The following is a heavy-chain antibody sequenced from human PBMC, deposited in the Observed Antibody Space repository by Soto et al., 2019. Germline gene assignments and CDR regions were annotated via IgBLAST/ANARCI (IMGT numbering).Heavy chain of an antibody. Sequence: QVQLVESGGGVVRPGRSLRLSCAASGFTLSSYAMYWVRQAPGKGLEWVAFILFDGNSGYADSVKGRFTISRDNSKNTVYLQMNSLRGEDTAVYYCARDRSDVWGQGTLVTVSS. CDR1: GFTLSSYA. CDR3: ARDRSDV. J-gene: IGHJ4*02. CDR2: ILFDGNSG. V-gene: IGHV3-30-3*01.